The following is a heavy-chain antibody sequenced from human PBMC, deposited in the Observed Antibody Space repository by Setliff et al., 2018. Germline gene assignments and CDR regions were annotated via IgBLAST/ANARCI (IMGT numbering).Heavy chain of an antibody. CDR1: GYTFTSYA. J-gene: IGHJ6*03. V-gene: IGHV7-4-1*02. D-gene: IGHD2-15*01. CDR2: INTNTGNP. CDR3: ARDNRGYAWDYYYYMDV. Sequence: ASVKVSCKASGYTFTSYAMNWVRQAPGQGLEWMGWINTNTGNPTYAQGFTGRFVFSLDTSVGTAYLQISSLKAEDTAVYYCARDNRGYAWDYYYYMDVWGKGTTVTVSS.